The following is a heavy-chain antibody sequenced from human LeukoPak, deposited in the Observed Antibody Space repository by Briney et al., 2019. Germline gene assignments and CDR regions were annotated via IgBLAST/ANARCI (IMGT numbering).Heavy chain of an antibody. V-gene: IGHV4-34*11. Sequence: KPSETLSLTCAVYGLSFSGYYWSWIRQPPGKGLEWVGYIYYSGSPISNPALTTRATMSVDTSENQFSLKLSSVTAADTAIYYCASRLTYCGGDCYRGYFDLWGRGTLVTVSS. J-gene: IGHJ2*01. CDR3: ASRLTYCGGDCYRGYFDL. D-gene: IGHD2-21*02. CDR2: IYYSGSP. CDR1: GLSFSGYY.